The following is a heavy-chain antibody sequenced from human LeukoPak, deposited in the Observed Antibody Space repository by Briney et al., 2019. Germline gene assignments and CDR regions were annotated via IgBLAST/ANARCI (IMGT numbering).Heavy chain of an antibody. CDR1: GFTFSSCG. J-gene: IGHJ4*02. CDR2: ISYDGSNK. Sequence: GGSLRLSCAASGFTFSSCGMHWVRQAPGKGLEWVAVISYDGSNKYYADSVKGRFTISRDNSKNTLYLQMNSLRAEDTAVYYCAKDMGAALDYWGQGTLVTVSS. V-gene: IGHV3-30*18. D-gene: IGHD6-6*01. CDR3: AKDMGAALDY.